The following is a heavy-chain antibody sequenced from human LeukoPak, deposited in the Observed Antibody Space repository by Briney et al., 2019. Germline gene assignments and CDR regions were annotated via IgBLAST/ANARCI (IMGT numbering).Heavy chain of an antibody. V-gene: IGHV1-8*01. CDR3: VRAQLGYCSSTSCFPGRDYYYYMDV. J-gene: IGHJ6*03. Sequence: ASVKVSCKASGYTFTSYDINWVRQATGQGLEWMGWMNPNSGNTGYAQKFQGRVTMTRNTSISTAYMELSSLRSEDTAVYYCVRAQLGYCSSTSCFPGRDYYYYMDVWGKGTTVTVSS. CDR1: GYTFTSYD. D-gene: IGHD2-2*01. CDR2: MNPNSGNT.